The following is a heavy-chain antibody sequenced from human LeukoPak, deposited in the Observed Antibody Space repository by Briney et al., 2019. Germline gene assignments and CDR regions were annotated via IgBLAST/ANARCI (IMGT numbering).Heavy chain of an antibody. D-gene: IGHD6-19*01. J-gene: IGHJ6*03. CDR2: INPNSGGT. V-gene: IGHV1-2*02. Sequence: GASVKVSCKASGYTFTGYYMHWVRQAPGQGLEWMGWINPNSGGTNYAQKFQGRVTMTRDTSISTAYMELSRLRSDDTAVYYCARGSGWYGAYYYYYYMDVWGKGTTVTVSS. CDR1: GYTFTGYY. CDR3: ARGSGWYGAYYYYYYMDV.